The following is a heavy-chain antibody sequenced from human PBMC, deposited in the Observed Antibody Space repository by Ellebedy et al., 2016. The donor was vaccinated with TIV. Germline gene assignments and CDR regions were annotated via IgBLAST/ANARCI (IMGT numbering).Heavy chain of an antibody. CDR2: INPNVATT. CDR1: GYTFTTYY. J-gene: IGHJ4*02. CDR3: VRDLTNPLKGDY. V-gene: IGHV1-46*01. Sequence: AASVKVSCKASGYTFTTYYIHWVRQAPGQGLEWMGIINPNVATTSYAQKFEGRVTMTRDTSTSTVYMEVSSLRSEDTAVYYCVRDLTNPLKGDYWGQGTLVTVSS. D-gene: IGHD1-14*01.